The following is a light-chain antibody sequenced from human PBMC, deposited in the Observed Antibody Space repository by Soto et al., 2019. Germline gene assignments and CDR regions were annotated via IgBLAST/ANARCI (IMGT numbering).Light chain of an antibody. CDR1: QSIHIW. J-gene: IGKJ1*01. Sequence: DIQMTQSPSTLSASVGDRVTITCRASQSIHIWLAWYQLKPGKPPKLLISDASSLESEVPSRFSGSGSGTEFTLTISSLQPDDFATYYCQQYIASSTFGPGTKVEI. CDR3: QQYIASST. CDR2: DAS. V-gene: IGKV1-5*01.